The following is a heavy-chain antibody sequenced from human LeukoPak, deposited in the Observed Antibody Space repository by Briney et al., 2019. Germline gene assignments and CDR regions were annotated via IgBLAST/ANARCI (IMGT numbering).Heavy chain of an antibody. CDR3: ARYLVGANSYYFDY. J-gene: IGHJ4*02. CDR1: GGSISSGDYY. CDR2: IYYSGST. Sequence: SQTLSLTCTVSGGSISSGDYYWSWISQPPGKGLEWIGYIYYSGSTYYNPSLKSRVTISVDTSKNQFSLKLSSVTAADTAVYYCARYLVGANSYYFDYWGPGTLVTVSS. D-gene: IGHD1-26*01. V-gene: IGHV4-30-4*08.